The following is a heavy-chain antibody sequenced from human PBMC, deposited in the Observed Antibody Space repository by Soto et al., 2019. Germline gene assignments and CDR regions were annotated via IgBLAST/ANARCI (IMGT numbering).Heavy chain of an antibody. Sequence: QVQLVQSGPEVRKPGDSVTVSCKTSGFTFSGSAVQWVRQIRGQGLECIGWIVVGSGKAKYAPKFQQRVTISRDKSTNTAYLEVNSLRHGDTAIYYCTVDTYGPDYWGQGTLVTVSS. J-gene: IGHJ4*02. V-gene: IGHV1-58*01. CDR2: IVVGSGKA. CDR3: TVDTYGPDY. CDR1: GFTFSGSA. D-gene: IGHD2-8*01.